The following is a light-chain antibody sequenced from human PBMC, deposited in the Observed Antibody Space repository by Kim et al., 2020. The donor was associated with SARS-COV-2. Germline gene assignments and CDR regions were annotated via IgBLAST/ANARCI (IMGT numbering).Light chain of an antibody. CDR1: QSIGSW. J-gene: IGKJ1*01. V-gene: IGKV1-5*01. Sequence: DIQMTQSPPTLSASVGDRVTITCRASQSIGSWLAWYQQKPGQAPKLLIYDASSLERGVPSRFSGSGSGPEFTLTISSLQPDDFASYYCQQYNTSGTFGQGTKVDIK. CDR3: QQYNTSGT. CDR2: DAS.